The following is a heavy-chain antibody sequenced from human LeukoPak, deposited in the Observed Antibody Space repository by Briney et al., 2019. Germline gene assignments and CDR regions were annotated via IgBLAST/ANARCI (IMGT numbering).Heavy chain of an antibody. V-gene: IGHV4-4*02. CDR3: AREGGPYRPLDY. J-gene: IGHJ4*02. CDR2: VNLQGST. Sequence: SETLSLTCGVSGGSITSTNYWTWVRQPPGKGPEWIGEVNLQGSTNYNPSLMGRVAISVDMSENHFSLQLTSVTAADTAVYYCAREGGPYRPLDYSGQGTLVTVSS. CDR1: GGSITSTNY.